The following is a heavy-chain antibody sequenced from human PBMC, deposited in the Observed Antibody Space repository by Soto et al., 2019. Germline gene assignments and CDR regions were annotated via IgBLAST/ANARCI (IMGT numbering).Heavy chain of an antibody. CDR1: GFTFSNAW. CDR3: TRLDPPH. V-gene: IGHV3-73*01. Sequence: GGSLRLSCAASGFTFSNAWMNWVRQASGKGLEWVGRIKSKANSDATDYAASVKGRFTISRDDSKNTAYLQMNSLKTEDTAVYYCTRLDPPHWGQGTLVTVSS. J-gene: IGHJ4*02. CDR2: IKSKANSDAT.